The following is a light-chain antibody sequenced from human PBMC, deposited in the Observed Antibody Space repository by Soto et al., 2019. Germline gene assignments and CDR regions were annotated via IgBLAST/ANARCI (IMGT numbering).Light chain of an antibody. CDR3: QQYYSYPLT. J-gene: IGKJ1*01. Sequence: AIRMTQSPSSFSASTGDRVTITCRASQGISSYLAWYQQKPGKAAKLLIYAASTLQSGVPSRFSRSGSGTDSTVTISCLQSEDFATYYCQQYYSYPLTFGQGTKVEIK. V-gene: IGKV1-8*01. CDR2: AAS. CDR1: QGISSY.